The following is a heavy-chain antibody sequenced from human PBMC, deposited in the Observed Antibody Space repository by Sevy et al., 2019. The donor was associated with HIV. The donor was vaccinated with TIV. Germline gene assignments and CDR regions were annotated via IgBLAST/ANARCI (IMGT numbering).Heavy chain of an antibody. Sequence: GGSLRLSCTASGFTFSSNAMYWVRQAPGKGLEWVAAIWKDESNKYHADSLKGRFTISRDNSKNTLYLQMNSLRAEDTAVYYCARGVATAYYYHYGMDVWGQGTTVTVSS. V-gene: IGHV3-33*01. CDR1: GFTFSSNA. J-gene: IGHJ6*02. CDR2: IWKDESNK. CDR3: ARGVATAYYYHYGMDV. D-gene: IGHD5-12*01.